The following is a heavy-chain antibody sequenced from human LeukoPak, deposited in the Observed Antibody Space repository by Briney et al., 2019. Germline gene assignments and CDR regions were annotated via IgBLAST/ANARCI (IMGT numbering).Heavy chain of an antibody. CDR1: GVSFSDYW. J-gene: IGHJ5*02. D-gene: IGHD2-15*01. CDR3: ARDGSKSCSGGSCYLNWFDP. V-gene: IGHV3-7*01. CDR2: INQDGSEQ. Sequence: HPGGSLRLSCGASGVSFSDYWMTWVCQPPGKGLEWVANINQDGSEQYYVASVKGRFTISRDNAKNSLYLQMTSLRAEDTAVYYCARDGSKSCSGGSCYLNWFDPWGQGTLVTVSS.